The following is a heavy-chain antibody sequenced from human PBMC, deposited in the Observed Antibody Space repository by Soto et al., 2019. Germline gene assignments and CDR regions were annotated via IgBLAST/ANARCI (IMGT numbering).Heavy chain of an antibody. Sequence: SVKVSCKASGYTFTSYAMHWVRQAPGQRLEWMGWINAGNGNTKYSQKFQGRVTITRDTSASTAYMELSSLRSEDTAVYYCASRVHDYGDYNWFDPWGQGTLVTVYS. V-gene: IGHV1-3*01. CDR1: GYTFTSYA. CDR3: ASRVHDYGDYNWFDP. CDR2: INAGNGNT. D-gene: IGHD4-17*01. J-gene: IGHJ5*02.